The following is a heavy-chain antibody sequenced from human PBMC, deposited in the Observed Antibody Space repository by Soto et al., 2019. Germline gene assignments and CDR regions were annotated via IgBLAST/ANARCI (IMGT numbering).Heavy chain of an antibody. CDR1: GFSLSTSGMC. V-gene: IGHV2-70*01. CDR3: ARIYDSSGYYSLPVDY. D-gene: IGHD3-22*01. Sequence: SGPTLVNPTQTLTLTCTFSGFSLSTSGMCVSWIRQPPGKALEWLALIDWDDDKYYSTSLKTRLTISKDTSKNQVVLTMTNKDHVDTATYYCARIYDSSGYYSLPVDYWGQGTLVTVSS. CDR2: IDWDDDK. J-gene: IGHJ4*01.